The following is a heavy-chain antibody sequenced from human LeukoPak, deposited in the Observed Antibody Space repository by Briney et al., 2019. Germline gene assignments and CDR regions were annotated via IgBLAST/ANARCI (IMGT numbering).Heavy chain of an antibody. J-gene: IGHJ3*02. CDR1: GYTFTGYY. D-gene: IGHD6-13*01. Sequence: ASVKVSCKASGYTFTGYYMHWVRQAPGQGLEWMGRINPNSGGTNYAQKFQGRVTMTRDTSIGTAYMELSRLRSDDTAVYYCARAKRSGDSSSWYGDAFDIWGQGTMVTVSS. CDR2: INPNSGGT. V-gene: IGHV1-2*06. CDR3: ARAKRSGDSSSWYGDAFDI.